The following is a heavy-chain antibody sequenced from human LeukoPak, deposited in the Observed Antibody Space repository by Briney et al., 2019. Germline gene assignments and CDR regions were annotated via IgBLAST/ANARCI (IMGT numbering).Heavy chain of an antibody. CDR1: DSTITYYA. CDR2: ISDDGSDK. CDR3: VKYSYTRSGYSDLQH. V-gene: IGHV3-30-3*02. Sequence: GGSLRLSSAAPDSTITYYAMYWVRQVPGKGLDWVAFISDDGSDKFYVDSVKGRFTISRDTSRNTVYLQMNTLRPENTPVYFCVKYSYTRSGYSDLQHWGQGTLVTVSS. D-gene: IGHD3-3*01. J-gene: IGHJ1*01.